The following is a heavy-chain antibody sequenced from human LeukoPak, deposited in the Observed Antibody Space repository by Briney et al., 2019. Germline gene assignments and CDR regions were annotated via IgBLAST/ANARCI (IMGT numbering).Heavy chain of an antibody. CDR2: IYYTGST. J-gene: IGHJ6*02. V-gene: IGHV4-39*07. CDR1: GGSISSSSYF. CDR3: ARDRVAAAPVAYYYYGMDV. D-gene: IGHD6-13*01. Sequence: SETLSLTCTVSGGSISSSSYFWGWIRQPPGKGLEWIGSIYYTGSTYYNPSLKSRVTISVDTSKNQFSLKLSSVTAADTAVYYCARDRVAAAPVAYYYYGMDVWGQGTTVTVSS.